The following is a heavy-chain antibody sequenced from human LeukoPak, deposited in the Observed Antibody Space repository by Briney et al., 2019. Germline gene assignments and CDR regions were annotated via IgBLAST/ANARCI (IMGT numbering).Heavy chain of an antibody. CDR2: ISSSGSTI. V-gene: IGHV3-11*01. CDR1: GFTFSDYY. J-gene: IGHJ4*02. Sequence: PGGSLRLSCAAPGFTFSDYYMSWIRQAPGKGLEWVSYISSSGSTIYYADSVKGRFTISRDNAKNSLYLQMNSLRAEDTAVYYCARWSLAYDFWSGYSAHFDYWGQGTLVTVSS. D-gene: IGHD3-3*01. CDR3: ARWSLAYDFWSGYSAHFDY.